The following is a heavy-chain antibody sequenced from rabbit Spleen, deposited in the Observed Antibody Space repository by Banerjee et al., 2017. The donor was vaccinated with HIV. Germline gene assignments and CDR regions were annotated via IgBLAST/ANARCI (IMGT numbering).Heavy chain of an antibody. CDR1: GFSFSSGYY. Sequence: QSLEESGGDLVKPGASLTLTCTASGFSFSSGYYMYWVRQAPGKGLEWIGCIYTGDGSTYYASWAKGRFTISKTSATTVTLQMTSLTAADTATYFCARNYVNVFDPWGPGTLVTVS. CDR3: ARNYVNVFDP. V-gene: IGHV1S40*01. J-gene: IGHJ2*01. D-gene: IGHD1-1*01. CDR2: IYTGDGST.